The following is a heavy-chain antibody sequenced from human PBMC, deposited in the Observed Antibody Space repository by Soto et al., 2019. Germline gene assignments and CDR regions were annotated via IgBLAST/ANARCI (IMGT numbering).Heavy chain of an antibody. Sequence: EVQLVESGGGLVQPGGSLRLSCAVSGFTFGSYWMSWVRLMPGKGLEWVAYIKPDGSATYYVDSVKGRFTISRDNAKNSLYLQMNSLIVEDTSVYYCARAGYCGPGCYYYFDYWGQGTLVIVSS. D-gene: IGHD2-21*02. V-gene: IGHV3-7*01. CDR2: IKPDGSAT. CDR1: GFTFGSYW. J-gene: IGHJ4*02. CDR3: ARAGYCGPGCYYYFDY.